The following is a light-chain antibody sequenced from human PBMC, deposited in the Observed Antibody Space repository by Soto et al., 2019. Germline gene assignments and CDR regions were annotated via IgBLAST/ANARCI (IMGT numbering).Light chain of an antibody. J-gene: IGLJ1*01. CDR2: EVT. V-gene: IGLV2-8*01. CDR3: CSYAGSNNFV. CDR1: GGDVGGYNY. Sequence: QSVLTQPPSASGSPGQSVTISCTGTGGDVGGYNYVSWYQQHPGKAPKLMIYEVTKRPSGVPDRFSGSKSGNTASLTVSGLQAEDEADYYCCSYAGSNNFVFGTGTKVTVL.